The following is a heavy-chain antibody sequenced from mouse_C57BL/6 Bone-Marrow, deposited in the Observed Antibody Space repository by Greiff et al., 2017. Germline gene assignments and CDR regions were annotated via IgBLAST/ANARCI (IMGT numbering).Heavy chain of an antibody. CDR3: ARITPVVARYFDV. J-gene: IGHJ1*03. D-gene: IGHD1-1*01. V-gene: IGHV8-8*01. Sequence: QVTLKESGPGILQPSQTLSLTCSFSGFSLSTFGMGVGWIRQPSGKGLEWLVHIWWDDDKYYNPVLKSRLTISKDTSKNQVFLKIANVDTADTATYYCARITPVVARYFDVWGTGPTVTVSS. CDR1: GFSLSTFGMG. CDR2: IWWDDDK.